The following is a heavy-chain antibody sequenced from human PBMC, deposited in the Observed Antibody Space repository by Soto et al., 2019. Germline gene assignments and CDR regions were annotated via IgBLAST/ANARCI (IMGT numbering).Heavy chain of an antibody. J-gene: IGHJ6*02. Sequence: GGSLRRSCAASGFTFSSYGMHWVRQAPGKGLEWVAVISYDGSNKYYADSVKGRFTISRDNSKNTLYLQMNSLRAEDTAVYYCAKGRSSSWYALYYNGMDGWSQGTTVTVSS. CDR3: AKGRSSSWYALYYNGMDG. CDR1: GFTFSSYG. CDR2: ISYDGSNK. D-gene: IGHD6-13*01. V-gene: IGHV3-30*18.